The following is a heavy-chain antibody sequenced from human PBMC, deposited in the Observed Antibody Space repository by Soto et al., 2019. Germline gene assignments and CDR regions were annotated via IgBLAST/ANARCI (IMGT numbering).Heavy chain of an antibody. D-gene: IGHD2-15*01. CDR3: ARDHGAFWVAREYYFDY. CDR1: GFTFSSYG. V-gene: IGHV3-33*01. CDR2: IWYDGSNK. Sequence: QVQLVESGGGVVQPGRSLRLSCAASGFTFSSYGMHWVRQAPGKGREWVAVIWYDGSNKYYADSVKGRFTISRDNSKNTLYLQMNSLRAEDTAVYYCARDHGAFWVAREYYFDYWGQGTLVTVSS. J-gene: IGHJ4*02.